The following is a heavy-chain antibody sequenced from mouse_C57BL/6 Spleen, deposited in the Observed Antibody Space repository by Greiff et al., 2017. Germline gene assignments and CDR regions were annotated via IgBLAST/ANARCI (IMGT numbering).Heavy chain of an antibody. CDR1: GYTFTSYW. D-gene: IGHD2-2*01. V-gene: IGHV1-69*01. CDR2: IDPSDSYT. Sequence: VQLQQPGAELVMPGASVKLSCKASGYTFTSYWMHWVKQRPGQGLEWIGEIDPSDSYTNYNQKFKGKSTLTVDKSSSTAYRQLSSLTSEDSAVYYCARGGGRSTMVTTGFDYWGQGTTLTVSS. CDR3: ARGGGRSTMVTTGFDY. J-gene: IGHJ2*01.